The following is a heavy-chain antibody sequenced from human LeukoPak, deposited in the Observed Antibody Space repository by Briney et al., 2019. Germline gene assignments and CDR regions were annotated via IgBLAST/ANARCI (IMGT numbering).Heavy chain of an antibody. Sequence: ASVKVSCKASGYTFTGYYMHWVRQAPGQGLEWMGWINPNSGGTNYAQKFQGWVTMTRDTSISTAYMELSRLRSEDTAVYYCARLPLRSIAVGYYGMDVWGQGTTVTVSS. V-gene: IGHV1-2*04. CDR1: GYTFTGYY. CDR2: INPNSGGT. D-gene: IGHD6-6*01. CDR3: ARLPLRSIAVGYYGMDV. J-gene: IGHJ6*02.